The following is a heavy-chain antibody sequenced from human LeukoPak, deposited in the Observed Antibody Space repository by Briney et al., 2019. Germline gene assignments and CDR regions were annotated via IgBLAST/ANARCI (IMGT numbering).Heavy chain of an antibody. V-gene: IGHV4-4*07. CDR2: IHTSGST. CDR1: GGSISSYY. J-gene: IGHJ4*02. CDR3: AANSADQNTLGSSYKV. D-gene: IGHD3-10*01. Sequence: SETLSLTCTVSGGSISSYYWSWIRQPAGKGLEWIGRIHTSGSTNYSPSLKSRVTMSVDTSKNQFSLKLSSVTAADTAMYYCAANSADQNTLGSSYKVWGQGTLVTVSS.